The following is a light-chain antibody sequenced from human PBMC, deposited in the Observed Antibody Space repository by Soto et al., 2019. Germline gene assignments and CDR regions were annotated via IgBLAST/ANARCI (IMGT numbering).Light chain of an antibody. CDR1: QSVSSNF. Sequence: EIVLTQSPGTLSLSPGERATLSCRANQSVSSNFLAWYQQKPGQAPRLLISGASNRATGIPDRLSGSGSGTDFTLTISRLEPEDFAVYYCQQYGSSPRTFGQGTKVDIK. V-gene: IGKV3-20*01. CDR3: QQYGSSPRT. CDR2: GAS. J-gene: IGKJ1*01.